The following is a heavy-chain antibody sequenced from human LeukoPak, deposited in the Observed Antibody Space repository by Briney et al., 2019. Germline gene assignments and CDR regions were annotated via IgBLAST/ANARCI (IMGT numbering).Heavy chain of an antibody. CDR2: ISAYNGNT. V-gene: IGHV1-18*01. Sequence: ASVKVSCKASERTFNNDAISWVRQAPGQGLEWMGWISAYNGNTNYAQKLQGRVTMTTDTSTSTAYMELRSLRSDDTAVYYCARGTGTSGGDYWGQGTLVTVSS. D-gene: IGHD1-7*01. CDR1: ERTFNNDA. J-gene: IGHJ4*02. CDR3: ARGTGTSGGDY.